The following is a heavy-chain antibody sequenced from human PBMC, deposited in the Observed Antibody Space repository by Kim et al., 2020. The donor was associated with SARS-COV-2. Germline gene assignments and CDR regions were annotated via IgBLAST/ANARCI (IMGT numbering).Heavy chain of an antibody. CDR3: ARGGATVVTPMGY. V-gene: IGHV5-51*01. Sequence: YNPSFQGQVTIAADKSISTAYLQWSSLKASDTAMYYCARGGATVVTPMGYWGQGTLVTVSS. J-gene: IGHJ4*02. D-gene: IGHD1-26*01.